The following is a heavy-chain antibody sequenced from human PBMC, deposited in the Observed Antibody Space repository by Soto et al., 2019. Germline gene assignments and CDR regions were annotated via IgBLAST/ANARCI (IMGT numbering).Heavy chain of an antibody. J-gene: IGHJ4*02. CDR3: AHRVATAAVYDH. V-gene: IGHV2-5*02. CDR2: IYWDDDK. D-gene: IGHD1-1*01. CDR1: GFSLSTSGAG. Sequence: QITLKESGPTLVKPTQTLTLTCTFSGFSLSTSGAGVGWIRQPPGKALEWLALIYWDDDKRYSPSLKSRLTITNDTTKNQVVLTMTNMDPVDTATYYCAHRVATAAVYDHWGQGTLVTVSS.